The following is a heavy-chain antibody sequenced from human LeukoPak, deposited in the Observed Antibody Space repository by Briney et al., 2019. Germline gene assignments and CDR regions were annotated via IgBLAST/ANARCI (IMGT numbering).Heavy chain of an antibody. CDR3: AKLDIPLYYGSGSYGSFDY. CDR2: IKQDGSEK. V-gene: IGHV3-7*03. D-gene: IGHD3-10*01. J-gene: IGHJ4*02. CDR1: GFTFSSYW. Sequence: GGSLRLSCAASGFTFSSYWMSWVRQAPGKGLEWVANIKQDGSEKYYVDSVKGRFTISRDNAKNSLYLQMNSLRAEDTAVYYCAKLDIPLYYGSGSYGSFDYWGQGTLVTVSS.